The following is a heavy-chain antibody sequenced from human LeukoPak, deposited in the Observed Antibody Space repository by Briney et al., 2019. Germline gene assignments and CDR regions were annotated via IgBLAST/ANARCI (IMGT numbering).Heavy chain of an antibody. CDR2: ITSSGSTI. CDR1: GFTFSSYS. J-gene: IGHJ4*02. Sequence: GGSLRLSCAASGFTFSSYSMNWVRQAPGKGLEWVSYITSSGSTIYYADSVKGRFTISRDNAKNSLYLQVHSLRDEDTALYYCARQYCGGDCYSPPNYFDYWGQGTLVTVSS. D-gene: IGHD2-21*02. CDR3: ARQYCGGDCYSPPNYFDY. V-gene: IGHV3-48*02.